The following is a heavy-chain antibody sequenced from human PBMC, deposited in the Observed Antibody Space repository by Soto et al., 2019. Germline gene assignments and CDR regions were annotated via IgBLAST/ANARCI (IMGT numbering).Heavy chain of an antibody. Sequence: LRLSCAASGFTFSSYAMFWVRQAPGKGLEWVALISYDGNNQYSADSVKGRFTISRDNSKNTLYLQMNSLRAEDTAVYYCVRQGIVGATTPLDYWGQGTLVTVSS. CDR2: ISYDGNNQ. D-gene: IGHD1-26*01. J-gene: IGHJ4*02. CDR3: VRQGIVGATTPLDY. CDR1: GFTFSSYA. V-gene: IGHV3-30-3*01.